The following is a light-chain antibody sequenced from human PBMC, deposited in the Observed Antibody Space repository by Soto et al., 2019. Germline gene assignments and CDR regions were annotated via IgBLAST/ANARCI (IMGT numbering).Light chain of an antibody. J-gene: IGKJ4*01. CDR3: QQFDSVPLT. Sequence: DVQMTQSPSSLSASVGDRVTITCQASHDIGTYFNWYQHKPGKAPKLLIFDTSHLATGVPARFSGGGSDTYFTFTITNLQPEDFAVYYCQQFDSVPLTFGGGTHVEI. CDR1: HDIGTY. V-gene: IGKV1-33*01. CDR2: DTS.